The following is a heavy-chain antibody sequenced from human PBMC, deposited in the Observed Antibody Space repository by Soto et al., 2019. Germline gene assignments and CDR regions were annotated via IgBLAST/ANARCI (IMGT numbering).Heavy chain of an antibody. CDR3: ARDRSSSSIVATISNWFDP. CDR1: GYTFTSYY. D-gene: IGHD5-12*01. Sequence: GASVKVSCKASGYTFTSYYMHWVRQAPGQGLEWMGIINPSGGSTSYAQKFQGRVTMTRDTSTSTVYMELSSLRSEDTAVYYCARDRSSSSIVATISNWFDPWGQGTLVTVS. J-gene: IGHJ5*02. CDR2: INPSGGST. V-gene: IGHV1-46*01.